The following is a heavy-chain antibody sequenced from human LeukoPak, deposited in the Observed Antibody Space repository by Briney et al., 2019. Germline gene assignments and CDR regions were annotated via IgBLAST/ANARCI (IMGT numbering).Heavy chain of an antibody. D-gene: IGHD2-2*01. Sequence: APVKVSCKASGYTFTGYHMHWVRQAPGQGLEWMGRINPNSGDTNYAQKFQGRVTMTRDTSISTAYMELSRLRSDDTAVYYCARDYCSSTSCLFDYWGQGTLVTVSS. CDR3: ARDYCSSTSCLFDY. CDR2: INPNSGDT. CDR1: GYTFTGYH. V-gene: IGHV1-2*06. J-gene: IGHJ4*02.